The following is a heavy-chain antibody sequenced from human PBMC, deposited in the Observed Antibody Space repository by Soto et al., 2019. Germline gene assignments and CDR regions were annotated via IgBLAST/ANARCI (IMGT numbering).Heavy chain of an antibody. V-gene: IGHV6-1*01. CDR3: ASFFGKAVAGTVFGEAYYYYGMDV. D-gene: IGHD6-19*01. J-gene: IGHJ6*02. CDR1: GDSVSSNSAA. CDR2: TYYRSKWYN. Sequence: SQTLSLTCAISGDSVSSNSAAWNWIRQSPSRGLEWLGRTYYRSKWYNDYAVSVKSRITINLDTSKNQFSLQLNSVTPEDTSVYYCASFFGKAVAGTVFGEAYYYYGMDVWGQGTTVTVSS.